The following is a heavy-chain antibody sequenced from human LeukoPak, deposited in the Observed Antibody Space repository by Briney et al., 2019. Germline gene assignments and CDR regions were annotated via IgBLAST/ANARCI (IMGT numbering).Heavy chain of an antibody. J-gene: IGHJ4*02. CDR1: GYSISSGYY. CDR2: IYHSGST. Sequence: SETLSLTCTVSGYSISSGYYWGWIRQPPGKGLEWIGSIYHSGSTYYNPSLKSRVTISVDTSKNQFSLKLSSVTAADTAVYYCARHAGSSGYYFDYWGQGTLVTVSS. D-gene: IGHD3-22*01. V-gene: IGHV4-38-2*02. CDR3: ARHAGSSGYYFDY.